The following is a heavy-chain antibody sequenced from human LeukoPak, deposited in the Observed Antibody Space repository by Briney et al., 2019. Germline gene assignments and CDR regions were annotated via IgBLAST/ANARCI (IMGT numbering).Heavy chain of an antibody. Sequence: ASVKVSCKASGGTFSSYAISWVRQAPGQGLEWMGGIIPIFGTANYAQKFQGRVTITADESTSTAYMELSSLRSEDTAVYYCARSPQSRGYSYGYFLGDYFDYWGQGTLVTVSS. CDR2: IIPIFGTA. D-gene: IGHD5-18*01. CDR1: GGTFSSYA. CDR3: ARSPQSRGYSYGYFLGDYFDY. J-gene: IGHJ4*02. V-gene: IGHV1-69*01.